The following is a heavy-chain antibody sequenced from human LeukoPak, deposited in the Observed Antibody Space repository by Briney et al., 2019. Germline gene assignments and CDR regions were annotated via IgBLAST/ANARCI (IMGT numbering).Heavy chain of an antibody. D-gene: IGHD6-19*01. Sequence: GGSLRLSCAASGFTFSSYWMHWVRQAPGKGLVWVSRINSDGSTTTYADSVKGRFTISRDNAKNTLYLPMNSLRAEDTAVYYCARVGSGWYLFDYWGQGTLVTVSS. CDR2: INSDGSTT. CDR1: GFTFSSYW. CDR3: ARVGSGWYLFDY. V-gene: IGHV3-74*01. J-gene: IGHJ4*02.